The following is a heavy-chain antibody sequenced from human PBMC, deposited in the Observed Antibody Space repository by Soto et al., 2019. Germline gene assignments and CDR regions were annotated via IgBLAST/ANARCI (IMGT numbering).Heavy chain of an antibody. CDR3: AREGGRYYDFWSGYSPGSGMDV. Sequence: SETLSLTCTFSAGSIISYYWRWIRQPPGKGLEWIGYIYYSGSTNYNPSLKSRVTISVDTSKNQFSLKLSSVTAADTAVYYCAREGGRYYDFWSGYSPGSGMDVWGQGTTVTVSS. V-gene: IGHV4-59*01. CDR1: AGSIISYY. CDR2: IYYSGST. J-gene: IGHJ6*02. D-gene: IGHD3-3*01.